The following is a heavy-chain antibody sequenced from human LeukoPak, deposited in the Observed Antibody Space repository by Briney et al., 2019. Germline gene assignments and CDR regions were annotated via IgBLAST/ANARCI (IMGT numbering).Heavy chain of an antibody. CDR2: IKSKTDGGTT. Sequence: GGSLRLSCAASGITFTSAWMGWVRQAPGKGLEWVGRIKSKTDGGTTDYAAPVRGRFTISTDDSKITSYLQMNNLKIEDTAVXYCTXDGGITIRPLFDFWGQGTLVTVSS. CDR1: GITFTSAW. V-gene: IGHV3-15*01. J-gene: IGHJ4*02. D-gene: IGHD1-14*01. CDR3: TXDGGITIRPLFDF.